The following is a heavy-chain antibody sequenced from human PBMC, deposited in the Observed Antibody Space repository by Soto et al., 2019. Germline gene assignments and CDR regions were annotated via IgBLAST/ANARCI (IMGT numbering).Heavy chain of an antibody. J-gene: IGHJ5*02. CDR3: ARDPQLELPPAWFDP. D-gene: IGHD1-7*01. V-gene: IGHV4-4*07. CDR1: GASLSDNY. Sequence: AETLALTCXVXGASLSDNYCNWIRQPAGKGLEWIGRIYTSGSTTYNPSLKSRVTMSVDTSKNQFSLKLSSVTAADTAVYYCARDPQLELPPAWFDPWGQGTLVTVSS. CDR2: IYTSGST.